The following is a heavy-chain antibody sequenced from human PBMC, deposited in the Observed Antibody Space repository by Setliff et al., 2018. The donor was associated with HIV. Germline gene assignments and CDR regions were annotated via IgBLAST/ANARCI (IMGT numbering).Heavy chain of an antibody. CDR1: GGSISSYY. J-gene: IGHJ4*02. CDR2: IYTSGST. V-gene: IGHV4-4*08. Sequence: SETLSLTCTVSGGSISSYYWSWIRQPPGKGLEWIGYIYTSGSTNYNPSLKSRVTRSVDTSKNQISLKLGSVTAADTAVYYCARTVSNWNWDYWGQGTLVTVSS. CDR3: ARTVSNWNWDY. D-gene: IGHD1-7*01.